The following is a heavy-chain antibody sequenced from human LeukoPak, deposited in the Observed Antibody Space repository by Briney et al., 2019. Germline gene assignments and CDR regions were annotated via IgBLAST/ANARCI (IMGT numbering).Heavy chain of an antibody. CDR2: ISTSGSYT. Sequence: PGGSLRLSCAASGFTFNSYGMNWVRQAPGKGLEWVSSISTSGSYTYYADSLKGRFTISRDNAKNSLYLQMNSLRADDTAVYYCARDNGGYCSGDSCYHSSDAAFDYWGQGTLVTVSS. CDR1: GFTFNSYG. D-gene: IGHD2-15*01. V-gene: IGHV3-21*01. CDR3: ARDNGGYCSGDSCYHSSDAAFDY. J-gene: IGHJ4*02.